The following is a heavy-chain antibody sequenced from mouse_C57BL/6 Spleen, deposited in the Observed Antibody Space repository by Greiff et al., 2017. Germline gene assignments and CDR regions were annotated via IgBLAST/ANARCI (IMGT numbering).Heavy chain of an antibody. CDR2: IDPETGGT. Sequence: VKLQESGPELVRPGASVTLSCKASGYTFTDYEMHWVKQTPVHGLEWIGAIDPETGGTAYNQKFKGKAILTADKSSSTAYMELRSLTSEDSAVYYCTRRNYYGSSLYYFDYWGQGTTLTVSS. J-gene: IGHJ2*01. CDR1: GYTFTDYE. CDR3: TRRNYYGSSLYYFDY. D-gene: IGHD1-1*01. V-gene: IGHV1-15*01.